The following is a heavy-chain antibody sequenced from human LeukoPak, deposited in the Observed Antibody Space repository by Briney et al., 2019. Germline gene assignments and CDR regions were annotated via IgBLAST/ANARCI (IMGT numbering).Heavy chain of an antibody. CDR1: GFTFSSYA. V-gene: IGHV3-64*01. Sequence: TGGCLRLSCAASGFTFSSYAMHWVRQTPGKGLEYVSAISTNGGGTYYTNSVKGRFTISRDNSKNTLYLQMGSLRAEDMAVYFCARYCNGVTCYSGYDYWGQGTLVTVSS. CDR2: ISTNGGGT. CDR3: ARYCNGVTCYSGYDY. J-gene: IGHJ4*02. D-gene: IGHD2-15*01.